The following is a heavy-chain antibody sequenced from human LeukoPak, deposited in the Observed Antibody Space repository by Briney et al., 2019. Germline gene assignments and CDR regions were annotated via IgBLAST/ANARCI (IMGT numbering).Heavy chain of an antibody. V-gene: IGHV3-23*01. D-gene: IGHD5-18*01. CDR3: AKDPVAYNYGYGFDS. CDR2: ISDSGGST. J-gene: IGHJ4*02. CDR1: GFTFSTYG. Sequence: GGSLRLSCAASGFTFSTYGMSWVRQAPGKGLEWVSGISDSGGSTTYADSVKGRFTISRDNSKKTVCLQMNSLRVEDTAVYYCAKDPVAYNYGYGFDSWGQGTLVTVSS.